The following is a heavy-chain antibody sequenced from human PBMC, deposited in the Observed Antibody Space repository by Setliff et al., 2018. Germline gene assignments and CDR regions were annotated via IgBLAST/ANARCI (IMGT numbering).Heavy chain of an antibody. CDR3: ARDIDTTSHYGMFDY. D-gene: IGHD3-9*01. J-gene: IGHJ4*02. CDR2: MWSDGTKK. Sequence: LRLSCAASGFIFRNYGIHWVRQTPGKGLEWVAVMWSDGTKKYYADSVKGRFTVSRDISRNTVFLDMNSLRAEDTAVYHCARDIDTTSHYGMFDYWGRGALVTVSS. CDR1: GFIFRNYG. V-gene: IGHV3-33*01.